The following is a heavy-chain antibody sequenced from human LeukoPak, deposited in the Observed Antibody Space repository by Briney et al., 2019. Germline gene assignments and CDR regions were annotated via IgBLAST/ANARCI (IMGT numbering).Heavy chain of an antibody. Sequence: GASVKVSCKASGYTFTSYGISWVRQAPGQGLEWMGWISAYNGNTNYAQKLQGRVTMTTDTSTSTAYMELRSLRSDDTAVYYCASYLKNSGSYPYYYYGMDVWGQGTTVTVSS. J-gene: IGHJ6*02. V-gene: IGHV1-18*01. D-gene: IGHD1-26*01. CDR2: ISAYNGNT. CDR1: GYTFTSYG. CDR3: ASYLKNSGSYPYYYYGMDV.